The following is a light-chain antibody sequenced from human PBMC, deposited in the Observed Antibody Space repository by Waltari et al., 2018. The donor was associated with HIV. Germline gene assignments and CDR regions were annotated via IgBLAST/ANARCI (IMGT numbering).Light chain of an antibody. J-gene: IGLJ2*01. V-gene: IGLV3-10*01. Sequence: SYQLPQPPSVAVSPGQTPRIAGTGDALPNNYASWYQQKSGQAPVLVIYEDSKRPSGFPERFSGSSSGTTATLTIRGAQVEDEADYYCYSTDNSGHHRVFGTGTKLTVL. CDR1: ALPNNY. CDR3: YSTDNSGHHRV. CDR2: EDS.